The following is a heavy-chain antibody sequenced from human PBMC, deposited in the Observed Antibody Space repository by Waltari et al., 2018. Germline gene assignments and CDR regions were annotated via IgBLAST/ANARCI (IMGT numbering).Heavy chain of an antibody. D-gene: IGHD1-26*01. CDR1: GFTFSSYS. J-gene: IGHJ3*02. Sequence: EVQLVESGGGLVTPGCSLRLSCAAYGFTFSSYSRDWVRQAPGKGLEWVSSISSSSRYIYYADSVKGRFPISRDKAKNSLYLQMNSLRAEDTAVYYCASNIVGRIWGQGTMVTVSS. CDR2: ISSSSRYI. V-gene: IGHV3-21*01. CDR3: ASNIVGRI.